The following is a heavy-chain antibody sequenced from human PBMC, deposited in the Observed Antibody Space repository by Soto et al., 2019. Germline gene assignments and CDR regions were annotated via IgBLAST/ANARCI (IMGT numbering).Heavy chain of an antibody. CDR3: ARLPELYSNYYYYMDV. V-gene: IGHV4-31*03. J-gene: IGHJ6*03. Sequence: SETLSLTCTVSGGSISSGGYDWSWIRQHPGKGLEWIGYIYYSGSTYYNPSLKSRVTISVDTSKNQFSLKLSSVTAVDTAVYYCARLPELYSNYYYYMDVWGKGTTVTVSS. CDR1: GGSISSGGYD. CDR2: IYYSGST. D-gene: IGHD1-7*01.